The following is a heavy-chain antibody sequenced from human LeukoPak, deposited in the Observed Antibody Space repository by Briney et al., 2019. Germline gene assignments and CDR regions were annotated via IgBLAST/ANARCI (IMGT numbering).Heavy chain of an antibody. V-gene: IGHV4-61*02. J-gene: IGHJ4*02. CDR2: IYTSGST. CDR1: GYSISSGYY. D-gene: IGHD5-24*01. Sequence: SETLSLTCTVPGYSISSGYYWSWIRQPAGKGLEWIGRIYTSGSTNYNPSLKSRVTISVDTSKNQFSLKLSSVTAADTAVYYCAREYRMATITPWGQGTLVTVSS. CDR3: AREYRMATITP.